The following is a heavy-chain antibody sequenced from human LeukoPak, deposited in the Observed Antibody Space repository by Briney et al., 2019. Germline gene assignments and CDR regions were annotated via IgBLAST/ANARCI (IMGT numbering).Heavy chain of an antibody. Sequence: PSETLSLTCTVSGGSISSSSDYWGWIRQPPGKGLEWIGSIYYSGSTYDNRSLKSRVTISVDTSKNQFSLKLSSVTAADTAVYYCARDYDNSGYYRVDAFDIWGQGTMVTVSS. D-gene: IGHD3-22*01. CDR3: ARDYDNSGYYRVDAFDI. CDR2: IYYSGST. J-gene: IGHJ3*02. V-gene: IGHV4-39*02. CDR1: GGSISSSSDY.